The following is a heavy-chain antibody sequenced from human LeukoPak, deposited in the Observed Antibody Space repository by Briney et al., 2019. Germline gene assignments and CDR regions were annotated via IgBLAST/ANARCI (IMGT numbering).Heavy chain of an antibody. Sequence: PSETLSLTCAVSGGSFSAYYWTWIRQPPGKGLEWIGEINHSGSTNYNPSLKSRVTISVDTSKNQFSLKLSSVTAADTAVYYCARGYPFKSYYYDSSGSRVFFDYWGQGTLVTVSS. J-gene: IGHJ4*02. CDR1: GGSFSAYY. D-gene: IGHD3-22*01. V-gene: IGHV4-34*01. CDR3: ARGYPFKSYYYDSSGSRVFFDY. CDR2: INHSGST.